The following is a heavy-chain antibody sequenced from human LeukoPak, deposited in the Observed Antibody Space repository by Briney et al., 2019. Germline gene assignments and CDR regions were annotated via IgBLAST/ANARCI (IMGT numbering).Heavy chain of an antibody. CDR2: IYYSGST. Sequence: PSQTLSLTCTVSGGSISSGDYYWSWIRQPPGKGLEWIGYIYYSGSTNYNPSLKSRVTISVDTSKNQFSLKLSSVTAADTAVYYCARRGDFDFNPYFDYWGQGTLVTVSS. CDR3: ARRGDFDFNPYFDY. V-gene: IGHV4-61*08. J-gene: IGHJ4*02. D-gene: IGHD3-9*01. CDR1: GGSISSGDYY.